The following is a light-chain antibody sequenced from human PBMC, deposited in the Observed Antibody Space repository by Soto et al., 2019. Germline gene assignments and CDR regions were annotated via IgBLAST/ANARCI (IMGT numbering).Light chain of an antibody. CDR3: CSYLGSDTYVI. CDR1: SSDVGGYIL. V-gene: IGLV2-23*01. CDR2: EGI. Sequence: QSVLTQPASVSGSPGQSITISCTGTSSDVGGYILVSWYQLHPDKAPKLMIYEGIKRPSGVSNRFSGSKSGNTASLTISGLQPEDEAHDYFCSYLGSDTYVIFGGGTKLTVL. J-gene: IGLJ2*01.